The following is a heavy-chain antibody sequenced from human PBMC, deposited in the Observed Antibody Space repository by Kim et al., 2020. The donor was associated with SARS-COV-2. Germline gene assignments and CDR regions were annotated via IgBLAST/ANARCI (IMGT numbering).Heavy chain of an antibody. D-gene: IGHD2-2*01. Sequence: ASVKVSCKASGYTFTSYYMHWVRQAPGQGLEWMGIINPSGGSTSYAQKFQGRVTMTRDTSTSTVYMELSSLRSEDTAVYYCARSSRLYCSSTSCYSDAFDIWGQGTMVTVSS. CDR2: INPSGGST. CDR3: ARSSRLYCSSTSCYSDAFDI. V-gene: IGHV1-46*01. J-gene: IGHJ3*02. CDR1: GYTFTSYY.